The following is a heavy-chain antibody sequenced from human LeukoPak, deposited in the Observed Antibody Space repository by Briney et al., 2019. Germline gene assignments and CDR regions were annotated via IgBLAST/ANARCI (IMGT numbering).Heavy chain of an antibody. CDR2: MFHSGST. V-gene: IGHV4-39*07. D-gene: IGHD3-9*01. CDR1: GGSISSSSYY. J-gene: IGHJ4*02. CDR3: ARGYDVLTSHDYFDY. Sequence: SETLSLTCTVSGGSISSSSYYWGWIRQPPGKGLEWIGYMFHSGSTYYNPSLKSRVTMSLDRSKNQFSLRLTSVTAADTAVYYCARGYDVLTSHDYFDYWGQGTLVTVSS.